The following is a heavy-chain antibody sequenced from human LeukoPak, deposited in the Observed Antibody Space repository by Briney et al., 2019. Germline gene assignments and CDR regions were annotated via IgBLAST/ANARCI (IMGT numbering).Heavy chain of an antibody. Sequence: SETLSLTCTVSGGSISSYYWSWIRQPPGKGLEWIGYIYYSGSTNYNPPLKSRVTISVDTSKNQFSLKLSSVTAADTAVYYCARLRPRGIGFDYWGQGTLVTVSS. J-gene: IGHJ4*02. CDR1: GGSISSYY. V-gene: IGHV4-59*01. CDR3: ARLRPRGIGFDY. CDR2: IYYSGST. D-gene: IGHD4-17*01.